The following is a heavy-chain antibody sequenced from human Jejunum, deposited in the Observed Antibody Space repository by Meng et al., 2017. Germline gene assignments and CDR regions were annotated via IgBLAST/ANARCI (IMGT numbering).Heavy chain of an antibody. Sequence: QVQLQESGPGLVKPSDTLSLTCAVSGGSINSDGFTWSWIRQPPGKGLEWIGYIYHTGSPYYNPSLKSRLTISVDKSVNQFSLKLSSVTAPDTAVYYCARMDSAVHYFDYWGQGTLVTVSS. D-gene: IGHD2-2*03. CDR2: IYHTGSP. CDR3: ARMDSAVHYFDY. V-gene: IGHV4-30-2*01. CDR1: GGSINSDGFT. J-gene: IGHJ4*02.